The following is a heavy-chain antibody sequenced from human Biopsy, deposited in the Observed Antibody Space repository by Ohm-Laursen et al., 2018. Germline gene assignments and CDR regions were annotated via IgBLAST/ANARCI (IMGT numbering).Heavy chain of an antibody. Sequence: PSETLSLTCTVSGGSFTGHYWTWIRQPPGKGLEWIGTIRNTYFRTSLKSRVTMSVDTSKNQFSLKLSSVTAADTGVYYCAQTRNDYGGFYFDYWGRGTLVTVSS. D-gene: IGHD4/OR15-4a*01. CDR2: IRNT. V-gene: IGHV4-59*04. CDR1: GGSFTGHY. CDR3: AQTRNDYGGFYFDY. J-gene: IGHJ4*02.